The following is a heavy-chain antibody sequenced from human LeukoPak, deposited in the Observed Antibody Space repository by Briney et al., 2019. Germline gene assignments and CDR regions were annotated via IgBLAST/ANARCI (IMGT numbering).Heavy chain of an antibody. D-gene: IGHD1-1*01. V-gene: IGHV3-23*01. CDR1: GFTFSSSA. CDR2: IRGSGGTT. CDR3: AKGRNWNRNAFDI. J-gene: IGHJ3*02. Sequence: GGSLRLSCAGSGFTFSSSAMTWVRQAPGKGLEWVSAIRGSGGTTYYADSVKGRFTISRDNSKNTLFLQMNSLRAEDTAVYYCAKGRNWNRNAFDIWGQGTMLTVSS.